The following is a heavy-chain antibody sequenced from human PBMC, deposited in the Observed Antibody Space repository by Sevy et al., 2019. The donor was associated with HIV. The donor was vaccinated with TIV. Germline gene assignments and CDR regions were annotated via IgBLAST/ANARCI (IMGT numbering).Heavy chain of an antibody. CDR3: ARDLWDYDILTGYYYYDMDV. CDR1: GFTFSSYW. J-gene: IGHJ6*02. D-gene: IGHD3-9*01. V-gene: IGHV3-74*01. CDR2: INSDGSST. Sequence: GGSLRLSCAASGFTFSSYWMHWVRQAPGKGLVWVSRINSDGSSTSYADSVKGRFTISRDNAKNTLYLQMNSLRAEDKAVYYCARDLWDYDILTGYYYYDMDVWGQGTTVTVSS.